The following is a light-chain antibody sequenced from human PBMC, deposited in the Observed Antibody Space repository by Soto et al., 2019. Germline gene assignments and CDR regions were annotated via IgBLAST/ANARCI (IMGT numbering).Light chain of an antibody. V-gene: IGKV3-11*01. CDR3: QQRSDWALT. CDR2: DAS. Sequence: VVLTQSPATLSLSPGERATLSCRASQTVDNYLAWYQQKPGQAPRLLIYDASKRATGIPPRFSGSGSGTDFTLTISSLEPEDFAVYYCQQRSDWALTFGGGTKVE. CDR1: QTVDNY. J-gene: IGKJ4*01.